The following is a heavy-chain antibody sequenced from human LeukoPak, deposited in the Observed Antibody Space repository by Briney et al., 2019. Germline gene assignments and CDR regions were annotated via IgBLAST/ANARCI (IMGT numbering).Heavy chain of an antibody. CDR2: ISSSSSYI. J-gene: IGHJ4*02. Sequence: GGSLRLSCAASGFTFSSYSMSWVRQAPGKGLEWVSSISSSSSYIYYADSVKGRFTISRDNAKNSLYLQMNSLRAEDTAVYYCASGISAQPFDYWGQGTLVTVSS. D-gene: IGHD2/OR15-2a*01. CDR1: GFTFSSYS. CDR3: ASGISAQPFDY. V-gene: IGHV3-21*01.